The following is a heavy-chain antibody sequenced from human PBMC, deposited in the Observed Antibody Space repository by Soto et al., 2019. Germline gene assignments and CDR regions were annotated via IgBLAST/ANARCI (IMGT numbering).Heavy chain of an antibody. V-gene: IGHV1-69*12. CDR3: ARDHGTTLASYYYGMDV. Sequence: QVQLVQSGAEVKKPGSSVKVSCKASGGTFSSYAISWVRQAPGQGLEWMGGIIPIFGTANYGQKFQGRVTITADDSTSTADMELSSLGSEDTAVDYCARDHGTTLASYYYGMDVWGQGTTFTVSS. CDR2: IIPIFGTA. D-gene: IGHD1-1*01. J-gene: IGHJ6*02. CDR1: GGTFSSYA.